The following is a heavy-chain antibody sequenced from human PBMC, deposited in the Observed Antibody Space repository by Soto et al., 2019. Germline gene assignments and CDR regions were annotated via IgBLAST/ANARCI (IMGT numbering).Heavy chain of an antibody. D-gene: IGHD3-10*01. CDR2: ISGSGGST. J-gene: IGHJ4*02. Sequence: GGSLRLSCAASGFTFSSYAMSWVRQAPGKGLEWVSAISGSGGSTYYADSVKGRFTISRDNSKSTLYLQMNSLRAEDTAVYYCAKDSMVRGVTCFDYWGQGTLVTVSS. CDR3: AKDSMVRGVTCFDY. CDR1: GFTFSSYA. V-gene: IGHV3-23*01.